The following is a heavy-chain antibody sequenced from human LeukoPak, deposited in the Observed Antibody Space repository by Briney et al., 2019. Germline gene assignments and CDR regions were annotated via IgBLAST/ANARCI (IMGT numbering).Heavy chain of an antibody. CDR3: AELGITMIGGV. V-gene: IGHV3-30*04. D-gene: IGHD3-10*02. Sequence: GGSLRLSCVASGFNFNMYAIHWVRQAPGKGLEWVALISNNGGRKDYADSVKGRFTIDRDNAKNSLYLQMNSLRAEDTAVYYCAELGITMIGGVWGKGTTVTISS. CDR2: ISNNGGRK. CDR1: GFNFNMYA. J-gene: IGHJ6*04.